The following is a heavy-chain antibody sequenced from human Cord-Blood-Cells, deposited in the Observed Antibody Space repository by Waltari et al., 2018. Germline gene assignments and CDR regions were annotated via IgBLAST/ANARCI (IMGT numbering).Heavy chain of an antibody. Sequence: QVQLQQSGPGLVKPSQTLPLTCAISGDSVPSNSAAWNWLRQSPSRGLEWLGRTYYRSKWYNDYAVSVKSRITINPDTSKNQFSLQLNSVTPEDTAVYYCARLLEWLSYNWFDPWGQGTLVTVSS. CDR1: GDSVPSNSAA. CDR3: ARLLEWLSYNWFDP. D-gene: IGHD3-3*01. J-gene: IGHJ5*02. CDR2: TYYRSKWYN. V-gene: IGHV6-1*01.